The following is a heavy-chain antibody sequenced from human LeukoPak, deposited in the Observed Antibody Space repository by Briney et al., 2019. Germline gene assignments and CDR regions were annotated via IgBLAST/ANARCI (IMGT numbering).Heavy chain of an antibody. CDR2: ISYDGSNK. V-gene: IGHV3-30-3*01. J-gene: IGHJ6*03. CDR3: ARAAVPAAIWRAYYYYMDV. D-gene: IGHD2-2*02. CDR1: GFTFSSYA. Sequence: GGSLRLSCAASGFTFSSYAMHWVRQAPGKGLEWVAVISYDGSNKYYADSVKGRFTISRDNSKNTLYLQMNSLRAEYTAVYYCARAAVPAAIWRAYYYYMDVWGKGTTVTVSS.